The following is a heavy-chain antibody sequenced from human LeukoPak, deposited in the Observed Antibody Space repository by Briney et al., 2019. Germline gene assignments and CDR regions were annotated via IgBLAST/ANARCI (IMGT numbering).Heavy chain of an antibody. V-gene: IGHV3-53*01. Sequence: GSPRLSCAASGFTVSSNYMSWVRQAPGKGLEWVSVIYSGGSTYYADSVKGRFTISRDNSKNTLYLQMNSLRAEDTAVYYCARGEGLAARLWFDPWGQGTLVTVSS. D-gene: IGHD6-6*01. CDR3: ARGEGLAARLWFDP. CDR2: IYSGGST. J-gene: IGHJ5*02. CDR1: GFTVSSNY.